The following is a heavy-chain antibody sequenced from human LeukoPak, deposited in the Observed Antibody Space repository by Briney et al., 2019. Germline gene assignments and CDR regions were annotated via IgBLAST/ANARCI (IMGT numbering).Heavy chain of an antibody. CDR1: GFTFSSYW. V-gene: IGHV3-74*01. Sequence: QPGGSLRLSCAASGFTFSSYWMHWVRQAPGKGLVWVSRINSDGSTTSYADSVKGRLTISRDNAKSTLYLQMNSLRAEDTAVYYCARVYDSYGYGPDYWGQGTLVTVSS. D-gene: IGHD5-18*01. CDR2: INSDGSTT. CDR3: ARVYDSYGYGPDY. J-gene: IGHJ4*02.